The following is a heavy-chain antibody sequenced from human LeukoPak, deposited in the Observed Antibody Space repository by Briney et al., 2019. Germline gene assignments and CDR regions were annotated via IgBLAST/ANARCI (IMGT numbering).Heavy chain of an antibody. CDR1: GFTFSSYA. CDR3: AKAAYCTSTSCHFSGYAQRPLDS. D-gene: IGHD2-2*01. V-gene: IGHV3-30*18. CDR2: ISSDGNNK. J-gene: IGHJ4*02. Sequence: GGSLRLSCAASGFTFSSYAMSWVRQAPGKGLEWVAGISSDGNNKDYSDSVKGRFTISRDNSKNTLYLQMNSLRAEDTAVYYCAKAAYCTSTSCHFSGYAQRPLDSWGQGTLVTVSS.